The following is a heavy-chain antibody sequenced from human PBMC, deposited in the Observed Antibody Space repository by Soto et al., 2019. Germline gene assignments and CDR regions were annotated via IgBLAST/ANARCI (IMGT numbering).Heavy chain of an antibody. V-gene: IGHV3-9*01. CDR1: GFSFGSYA. CDR3: AKDKQGGTYFSGLDY. Sequence: GGSLRLSCAASGFSFGSYAVHWVWQLPGKGLEWVSGITRNSGNKAYADSVKGRFIVSRDDAKNSLYLQMNSLRPEDTALYYCAKDKQGGTYFSGLDYWGQGTLVTVSS. CDR2: ITRNSGNK. D-gene: IGHD1-26*01. J-gene: IGHJ4*02.